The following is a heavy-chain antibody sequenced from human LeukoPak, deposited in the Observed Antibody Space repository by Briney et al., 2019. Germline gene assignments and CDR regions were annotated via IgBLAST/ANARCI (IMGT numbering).Heavy chain of an antibody. CDR3: ARYNWNDVVSALDY. CDR2: INPNSGAT. CDR1: GYTLSVYY. D-gene: IGHD1-1*01. Sequence: ASVKVSCKASGYTLSVYYIHWVRQAPGQGLEWMGWINPNSGATHYAQNFQGGVTMTRDTSISTFYMEVSRLRSDDTAVFFCARYNWNDVVSALDYWGQGTLVTVSS. J-gene: IGHJ4*02. V-gene: IGHV1-2*02.